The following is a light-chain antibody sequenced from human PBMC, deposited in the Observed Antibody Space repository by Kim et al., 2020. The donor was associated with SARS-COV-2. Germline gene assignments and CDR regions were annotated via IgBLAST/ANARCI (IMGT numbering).Light chain of an antibody. CDR2: GVT. CDR3: SSYRSNTFRVL. CDR1: SGDIDGYDY. J-gene: IGLJ2*01. Sequence: QSALTQPASVSGSPGQSITISCTATSGDIDGYDYVSWYQHHPGKAPKLIIYGVTERPSGVSNRFSGSKSGNTASLTISGLQAEDEADYYCSSYRSNTFRVLFGGGTQLTVL. V-gene: IGLV2-14*03.